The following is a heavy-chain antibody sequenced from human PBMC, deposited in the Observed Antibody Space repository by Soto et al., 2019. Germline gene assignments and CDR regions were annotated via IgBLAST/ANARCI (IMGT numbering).Heavy chain of an antibody. J-gene: IGHJ4*02. CDR1: GDSIRSYY. V-gene: IGHV4-59*12. D-gene: IGHD3-10*01. CDR3: ARGTSITMVRGVVVGFDY. CDR2: IYYSGST. Sequence: PSETLSLTCIVSGDSIRSYYWSWIRQPPGKGLEWIGYIYYSGSTNYNPSLKSRVTISVDTSKNQFSLKLSSVTAADTAVYYCARGTSITMVRGVVVGFDYWGQGTLVTVSS.